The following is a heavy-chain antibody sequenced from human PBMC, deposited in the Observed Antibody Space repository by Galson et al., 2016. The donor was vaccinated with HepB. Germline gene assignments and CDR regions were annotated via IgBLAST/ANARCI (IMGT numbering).Heavy chain of an antibody. CDR1: GGSISSGGYY. D-gene: IGHD3-10*01. V-gene: IGHV4-31*03. CDR3: ARDRSSGSGNFGY. CDR2: IYHSGST. J-gene: IGHJ4*02. Sequence: TLSLPCTVSGGSISSGGYYWSWIRQHPGKGLEWIGYIYHSGSTYYNPYLKSRVSISVDTSKNQFSLRLSSVTAADTAVYYCARDRSSGSGNFGYWGQGTLVTVSS.